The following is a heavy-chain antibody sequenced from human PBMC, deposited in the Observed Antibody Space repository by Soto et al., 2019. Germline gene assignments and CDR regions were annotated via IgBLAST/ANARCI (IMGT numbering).Heavy chain of an antibody. CDR3: ARDYSRWYYDSSGYSMAFDY. V-gene: IGHV1-69*13. Sequence: ASVKVSCKASGGTFSSYAISWVRQAPGQGLEWMGGIIPIFGTANYAQKFQGRVTITADESTSTAYMELSSLRSEDTAVYYCARDYSRWYYDSSGYSMAFDYWG. J-gene: IGHJ4*01. D-gene: IGHD3-22*01. CDR1: GGTFSSYA. CDR2: IIPIFGTA.